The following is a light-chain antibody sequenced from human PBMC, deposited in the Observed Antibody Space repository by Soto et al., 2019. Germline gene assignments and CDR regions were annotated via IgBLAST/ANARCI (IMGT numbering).Light chain of an antibody. J-gene: IGKJ1*01. Sequence: EIVMTQSPGTLSVSPVDRATLSCRASQSVTSNLAWYQQKPGQAPRLLIYGASTRATGIPARFSGSGSGTEFTLTISSLQSEDFAIYYCQQYNNWPRTLGQGTKVEIK. CDR3: QQYNNWPRT. V-gene: IGKV3-15*01. CDR2: GAS. CDR1: QSVTSN.